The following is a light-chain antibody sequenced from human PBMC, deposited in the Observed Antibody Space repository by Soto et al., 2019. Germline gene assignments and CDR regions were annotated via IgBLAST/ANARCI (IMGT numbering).Light chain of an antibody. CDR3: QHYNDWPPAFT. V-gene: IGKV3-15*01. CDR1: QSLSRN. CDR2: GAS. Sequence: EILMTQSPATLSVSPGERATLSCRASQSLSRNLAWYQQKPGQAPRLLIYGASTRASGIPARFSGVGSGTEFTLTISSLQSEHFALYYCQHYNDWPPAFTFGPGTKVDL. J-gene: IGKJ3*01.